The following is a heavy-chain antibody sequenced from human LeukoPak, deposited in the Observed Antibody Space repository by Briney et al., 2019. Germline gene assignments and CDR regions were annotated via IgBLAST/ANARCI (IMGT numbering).Heavy chain of an antibody. Sequence: PGGSLRLSCAASGLTFSSYGMSWVRQAPGRGLEWVSAISTTGGTTYYADSVRGRFTISRDNSKNTLYLQMNSLRVEGTATYYCAKGHFASSSFFDVWGQGTLATVSS. D-gene: IGHD6-6*01. CDR1: GLTFSSYG. CDR2: ISTTGGTT. CDR3: AKGHFASSSFFDV. J-gene: IGHJ4*02. V-gene: IGHV3-23*01.